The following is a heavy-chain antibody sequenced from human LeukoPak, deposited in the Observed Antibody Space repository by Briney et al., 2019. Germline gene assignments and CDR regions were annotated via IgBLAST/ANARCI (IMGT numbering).Heavy chain of an antibody. J-gene: IGHJ3*02. D-gene: IGHD2-2*01. CDR1: GGSISSYY. CDR3: ARGPCSSTSCPSRGAFDI. V-gene: IGHV4-4*07. Sequence: SETLSLTCTVSGGSISSYYWSWIRQPAGKGLEWIGRIYTSGSTNYNPSLKSRVTMSVDTSKNQFSLKLSSVTAADTAVYYCARGPCSSTSCPSRGAFDIWGQRTMVTVSS. CDR2: IYTSGST.